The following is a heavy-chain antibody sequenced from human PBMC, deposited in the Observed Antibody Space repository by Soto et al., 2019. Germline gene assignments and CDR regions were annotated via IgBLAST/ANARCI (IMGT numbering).Heavy chain of an antibody. D-gene: IGHD3-10*01. CDR3: ARGGGSEQLFDY. J-gene: IGHJ4*02. V-gene: IGHV1-69*13. Sequence: SVKLSSKAPGVSYSSYSISWVRQAPGQGLEWMGGIIPIFGTANYAQKFQGRVTITADESTSTAYMELSSLRSEDTAVYYCARGGGSEQLFDYWGQGTLVTVSS. CDR1: GVSYSSYS. CDR2: IIPIFGTA.